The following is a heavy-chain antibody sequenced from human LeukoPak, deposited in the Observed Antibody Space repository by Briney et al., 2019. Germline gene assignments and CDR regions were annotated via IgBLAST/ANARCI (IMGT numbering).Heavy chain of an antibody. Sequence: SETLSLTCAVYGGSFSGYYWSWIRQPPGKGLEWIGEINHSGSTNYNPSLMSRVTISVDTSKNQFSLKLSSVTAADTAVYYCARGPIVVALDFDYWGQGTLVTVSS. D-gene: IGHD3-22*01. CDR3: ARGPIVVALDFDY. J-gene: IGHJ4*02. CDR2: INHSGST. V-gene: IGHV4-34*01. CDR1: GGSFSGYY.